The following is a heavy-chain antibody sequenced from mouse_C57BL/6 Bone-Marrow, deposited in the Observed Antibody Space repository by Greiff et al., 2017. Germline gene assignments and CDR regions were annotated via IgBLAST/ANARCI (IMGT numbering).Heavy chain of an antibody. D-gene: IGHD2-4*01. CDR2: INPSNGGT. J-gene: IGHJ2*01. CDR3: ARSGGLRRLDY. V-gene: IGHV1-53*01. Sequence: QVQLQQPGAELVRPGSSVKLSCKASGYTFTSYWMHWVKQRPGQGLEWIGNINPSNGGTNYNEKFKSKATLTVDKSSSTAYMQLSSLTSEDSAVYYCARSGGLRRLDYWGQGTTLTVSS. CDR1: GYTFTSYW.